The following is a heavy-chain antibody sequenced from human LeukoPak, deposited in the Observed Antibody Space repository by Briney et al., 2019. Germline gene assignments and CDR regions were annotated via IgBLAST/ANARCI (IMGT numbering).Heavy chain of an antibody. Sequence: PSQTLSLTCTVSGGSISSGGYYWSRIRQHPGKGLEWIGYIYYSGSTYYNPSLKSRVTISVDTSKNQFSLKLSSVTAADTAVYYCARESRDSSGYPFDYWGQGTLVTVSS. J-gene: IGHJ4*02. CDR2: IYYSGST. CDR1: GGSISSGGYY. D-gene: IGHD3-22*01. V-gene: IGHV4-31*03. CDR3: ARESRDSSGYPFDY.